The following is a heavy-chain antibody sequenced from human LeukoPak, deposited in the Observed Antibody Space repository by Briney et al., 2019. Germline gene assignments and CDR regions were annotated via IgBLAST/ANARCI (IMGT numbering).Heavy chain of an antibody. CDR1: GYTFTSYD. J-gene: IGHJ6*02. CDR3: ARLLGIHYYYGVDV. V-gene: IGHV1-8*01. CDR2: MNPNSGNT. Sequence: ASVRVSCKASGYTFTSYDINWVRQATGQGLEWMGWMNPNSGNTGYAQKFQGRVTMTRNTSISTVHMELSSLRSEDTAVYYCARLLGIHYYYGVDVWGQGTTVTVSS. D-gene: IGHD7-27*01.